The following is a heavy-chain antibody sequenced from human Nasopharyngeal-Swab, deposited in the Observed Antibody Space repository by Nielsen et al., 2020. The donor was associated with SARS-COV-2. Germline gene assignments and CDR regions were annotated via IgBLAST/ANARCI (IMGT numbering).Heavy chain of an antibody. CDR3: AREGVGRYSGYDPKGANWPDAFDI. V-gene: IGHV4-31*02. Sequence: WIRHPPGKGLEWIGYIYYSGSTYYNPSLKSRVTISVDTSKNQFSLKLSSVTAADTAVYYCAREGVGRYSGYDPKGANWPDAFDIWGQGTMVTVSS. D-gene: IGHD5-12*01. J-gene: IGHJ3*02. CDR2: IYYSGST.